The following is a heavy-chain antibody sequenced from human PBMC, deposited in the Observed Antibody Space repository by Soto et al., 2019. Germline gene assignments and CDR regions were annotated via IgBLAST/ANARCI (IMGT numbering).Heavy chain of an antibody. CDR1: AGTFISYT. CDR3: AREYLRSRADY. V-gene: IGHV1-69*08. D-gene: IGHD2-2*02. Sequence: QVQLVQSGAEVKKPGSWVKVSCKASAGTFISYTISWVRQAPGQGLEWMGRIIPILGIANYAQKFQGRVTITADKSTSTAYMELSSLRSEGTAVYYCAREYLRSRADYWGQGTLVTVSS. J-gene: IGHJ4*02. CDR2: IIPILGIA.